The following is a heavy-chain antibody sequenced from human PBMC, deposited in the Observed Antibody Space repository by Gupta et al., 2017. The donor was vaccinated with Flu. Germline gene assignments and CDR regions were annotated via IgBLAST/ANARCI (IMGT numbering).Heavy chain of an antibody. CDR3: ARLDYGGNGGPLEVDY. CDR1: GFTFSSYG. J-gene: IGHJ4*02. CDR2: IWYDGSNK. Sequence: QVQLVESGGGVVQPGRSLRLSCAASGFTFSSYGMHWVRQAPGKGLEWVAVIWYDGSNKYYADSVKGRFTISRDNSKNTLYLQMNSLRAEDTAVYYCARLDYGGNGGPLEVDYWGQGTLVTVSS. V-gene: IGHV3-33*01. D-gene: IGHD4-23*01.